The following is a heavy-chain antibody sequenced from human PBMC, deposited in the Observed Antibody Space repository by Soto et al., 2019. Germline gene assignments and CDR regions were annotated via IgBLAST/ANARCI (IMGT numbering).Heavy chain of an antibody. V-gene: IGHV4-61*08. CDR2: TYYSGST. CDR1: GGSISRGGSF. J-gene: IGHJ4*02. D-gene: IGHD3-22*01. Sequence: SETLSLTCTVSGGSISRGGSFWSWIRQPPGKGLEWIGNTYYSGSTNYNASLKSRVTISVDTSKNQFSLKLTSVTAADTAVYYCARTYYYDSSGYYPGFYFDYWGQGTLVTVSS. CDR3: ARTYYYDSSGYYPGFYFDY.